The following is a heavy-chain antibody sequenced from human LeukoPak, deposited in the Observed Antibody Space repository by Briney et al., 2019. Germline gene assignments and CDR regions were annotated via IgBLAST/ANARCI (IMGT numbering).Heavy chain of an antibody. CDR2: ISSSSNHI. V-gene: IGHV3-21*06. D-gene: IGHD6-6*01. Sequence: GGSLRLSCAASGFIFSSYNMNWVRQAPGKGLEWVSSISSSSNHIFYADSVKGRFTISRDNVKNSLYLQMNSLRAEDTAVYFCARDSGSSSPGYWGQGTLVTASS. CDR1: GFIFSSYN. J-gene: IGHJ4*02. CDR3: ARDSGSSSPGY.